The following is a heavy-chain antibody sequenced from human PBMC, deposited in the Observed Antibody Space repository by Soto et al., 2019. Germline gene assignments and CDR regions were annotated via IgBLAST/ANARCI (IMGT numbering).Heavy chain of an antibody. D-gene: IGHD3-22*01. V-gene: IGHV4-38-2*01. CDR1: GYSISSGDY. CDR2: IYHSGST. J-gene: IGHJ5*02. Sequence: SETLSLTCAVSGYSISSGDYCCCSRHPPGKWLEWIGSIYHSGSTYYNPSLKIRVTISVDTSKNQFSLKLSSVTAADTAVYYCARLYDSSGFDWFDPWGQGTLVTVSS. CDR3: ARLYDSSGFDWFDP.